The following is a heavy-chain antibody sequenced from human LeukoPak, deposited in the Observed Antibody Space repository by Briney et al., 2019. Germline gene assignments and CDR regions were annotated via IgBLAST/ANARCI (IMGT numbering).Heavy chain of an antibody. D-gene: IGHD2-2*01. CDR2: ISAYNGNT. CDR1: GYTFTSYG. Sequence: ASVKVSCKASGYTFTSYGISWVRQAPGQGLEWMGWISAYNGNTNYAQKPQGRVTMTTDTSTSTAYMELRSLRSDDTAVYYCARDTTRGVVVPAAMQPFDYWGQGTLVTVSS. J-gene: IGHJ4*02. CDR3: ARDTTRGVVVPAAMQPFDY. V-gene: IGHV1-18*01.